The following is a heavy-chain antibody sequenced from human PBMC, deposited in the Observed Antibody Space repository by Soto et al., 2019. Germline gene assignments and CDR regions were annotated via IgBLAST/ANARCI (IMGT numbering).Heavy chain of an antibody. J-gene: IGHJ4*02. V-gene: IGHV1-3*01. CDR2: INGGNGDT. CDR1: GYTFTSYA. D-gene: IGHD2-2*01. CDR3: ARGYCSSTSCQYYFDF. Sequence: QVQLVQSGAEVKKPGASVKVSCKASGYTFTSYAMHWVRQAPGQRLEWMGWINGGNGDTKYSQKFQGRVTITRDTSASTAYMELTSLGSEDTAVYHCARGYCSSTSCQYYFDFWGQGTVVTVSS.